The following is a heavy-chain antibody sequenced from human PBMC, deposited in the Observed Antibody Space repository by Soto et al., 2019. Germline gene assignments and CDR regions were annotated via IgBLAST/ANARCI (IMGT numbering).Heavy chain of an antibody. Sequence: QVQLQESGPGLVKASQTLSLTCTVSGGSIRNGNYYWSWIRQLPGKGLEWIGNSYYIVTTSYNPSLMIRVIISIDPSNNQSSLELTSVLAADTAVYYCANTETTRPWFDPWGQGTLVTVSS. CDR3: ANTETTRPWFDP. J-gene: IGHJ5*02. D-gene: IGHD1-1*01. CDR1: GGSIRNGNYY. V-gene: IGHV4-31*03. CDR2: SYYIVTT.